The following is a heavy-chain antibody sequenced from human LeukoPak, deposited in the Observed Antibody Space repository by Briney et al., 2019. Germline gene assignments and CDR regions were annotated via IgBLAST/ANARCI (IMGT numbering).Heavy chain of an antibody. V-gene: IGHV3-23*01. J-gene: IGHJ3*02. D-gene: IGHD3-16*01. CDR1: GFPFSRYA. Sequence: GGSLRLSCAASGFPFSRYAMNWVRQAPGKGLEWVSGISGGDGSTNYADSVKGRFTTSRDNSKNTLYLQMYSLRVEDTALYYCARGYGAFDIWGQGTMVSVSS. CDR2: ISGGDGST. CDR3: ARGYGAFDI.